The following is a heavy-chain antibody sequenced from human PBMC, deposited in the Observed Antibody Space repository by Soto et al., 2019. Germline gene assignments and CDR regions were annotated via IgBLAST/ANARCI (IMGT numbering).Heavy chain of an antibody. CDR3: AKETYYYDSSGYIDY. CDR1: GFSFSTYG. D-gene: IGHD3-22*01. J-gene: IGHJ4*02. Sequence: EVQLLESGGGLVQPGGSLRLSCGVSGFSFSTYGMSWVRQAPGKGLEWVSVISGSGGSTYYADSVKGRFTISRDNSKNTLFLHMNSLRVEDTATYYCAKETYYYDSSGYIDYWGQGTLVTVSS. CDR2: ISGSGGST. V-gene: IGHV3-23*01.